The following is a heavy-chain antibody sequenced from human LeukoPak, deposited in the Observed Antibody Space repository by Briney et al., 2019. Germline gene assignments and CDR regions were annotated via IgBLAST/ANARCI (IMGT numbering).Heavy chain of an antibody. CDR3: ATCSGTTCYD. CDR2: IYYSGTT. J-gene: IGHJ4*02. CDR1: GFTFSNHG. Sequence: PGGTLRLSCAASGFTFSNHGMNWVRQAPGKGLEWIGSIYYSGTTNYNPSLKSRVTISVDTSKNQFSLRLRSVTAADTAVYYCATCSGTTCYDWGQGTLVIVSS. D-gene: IGHD2-15*01. V-gene: IGHV4-59*11.